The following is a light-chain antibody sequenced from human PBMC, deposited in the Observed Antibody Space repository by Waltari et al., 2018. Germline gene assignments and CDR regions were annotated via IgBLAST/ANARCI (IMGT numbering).Light chain of an antibody. CDR2: KAS. CDR1: QSISVW. J-gene: IGKJ4*01. Sequence: DIQMTQSPSTLSASVGERVTITCRASQSISVWLAWYQQKPGKAPKLLIYKASRLENGVPSRFSGSGSGTEFTLTISSLQPDDFATYYCQRYSTYPLTFGGGTKVEIK. CDR3: QRYSTYPLT. V-gene: IGKV1-5*03.